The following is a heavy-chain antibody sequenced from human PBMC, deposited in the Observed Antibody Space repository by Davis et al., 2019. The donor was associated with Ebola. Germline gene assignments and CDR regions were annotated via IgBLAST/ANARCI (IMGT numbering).Heavy chain of an antibody. V-gene: IGHV3-30*04. Sequence: GESLQISCVPSLFTFSNHAMHWVRQAPGKGLEWVAVTSHNERERFYGESVQGRFIISKDNSKNILSLQMNSLRPEDTALYYCAKDIGSTEYFFDSWGQGTLVTVSS. J-gene: IGHJ4*02. CDR1: LFTFSNHA. CDR3: AKDIGSTEYFFDS. D-gene: IGHD5/OR15-5a*01. CDR2: TSHNERER.